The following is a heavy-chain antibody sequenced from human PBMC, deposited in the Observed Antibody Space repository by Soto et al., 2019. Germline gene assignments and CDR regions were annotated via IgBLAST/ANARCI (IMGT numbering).Heavy chain of an antibody. D-gene: IGHD2-2*01. V-gene: IGHV3-30*03. Sequence: QVQLVESGGGVVQPGRSLRLSCAASGSTFSSYGMHWVRQAPGKGLEWVAVISYDGSNKYYADSVKGRFTISRDNSKNTLYLQMNSLRADDTAVYYCVEEAAAIHYGMDVWGQGTTVTVSS. CDR1: GSTFSSYG. J-gene: IGHJ6*02. CDR3: VEEAAAIHYGMDV. CDR2: ISYDGSNK.